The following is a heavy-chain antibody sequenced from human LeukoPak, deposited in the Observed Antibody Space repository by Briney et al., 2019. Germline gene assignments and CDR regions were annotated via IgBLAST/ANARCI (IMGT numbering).Heavy chain of an antibody. CDR2: IYTSGST. J-gene: IGHJ5*02. CDR1: GGSISTYY. V-gene: IGHV4-4*09. CDR3: ARYESSTSFDP. Sequence: PSEPLSLTCTVSGGSISTYYWSWIRQPPGEGLEWIGYIYTSGSTNYNPSLKSRVTISVDTSKNQFSLKLSSVTAADTAVYYCARYESSTSFDPWGQGTLVTVSS. D-gene: IGHD2-2*01.